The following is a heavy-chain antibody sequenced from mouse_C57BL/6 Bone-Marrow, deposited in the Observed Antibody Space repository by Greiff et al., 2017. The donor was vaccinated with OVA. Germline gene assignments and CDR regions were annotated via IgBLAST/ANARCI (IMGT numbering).Heavy chain of an antibody. D-gene: IGHD2-4*01. CDR1: GYTFTSYW. J-gene: IGHJ2*01. CDR2: IHPSDSDT. V-gene: IGHV1-74*01. Sequence: QVQLKESGAELARPGASVKLSCKASGYTFTSYWMHWVKQRPGQGLEWIGRIHPSDSDTNYNQKFKGKATLTVDKSSSTAYMQLSSLTSEDSAVYYCAIDGLGYDYEGYWGQGTTLTVSS. CDR3: AIDGLGYDYEGY.